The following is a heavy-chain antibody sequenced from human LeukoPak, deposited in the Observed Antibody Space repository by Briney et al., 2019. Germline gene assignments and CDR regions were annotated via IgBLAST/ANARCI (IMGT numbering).Heavy chain of an antibody. Sequence: AASVKVSCKASGGTFSSYAISWVRQAPGQGLEWMGGIIPIFGTANYAQKFQSRVTITTDESTSTAYMELSSLRSEDTAVHYCARDRSGSNRWFDPWGQGTLVTVSS. V-gene: IGHV1-69*05. J-gene: IGHJ5*02. D-gene: IGHD2-15*01. CDR1: GGTFSSYA. CDR2: IIPIFGTA. CDR3: ARDRSGSNRWFDP.